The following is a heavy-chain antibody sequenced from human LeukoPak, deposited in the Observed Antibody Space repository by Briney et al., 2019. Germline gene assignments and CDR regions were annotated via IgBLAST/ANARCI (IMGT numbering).Heavy chain of an antibody. CDR2: ISGRGGST. Sequence: PGGSLRLSCAASGFTFSSYAMSWVRQAPAKGLEWVSAISGRGGSTYYADSVKGRFTISRDNSKNTLYLQMNSLRAEDTAVYYCAKDRETVRGVIFDYWGQGTLVTVSS. J-gene: IGHJ4*02. CDR3: AKDRETVRGVIFDY. CDR1: GFTFSSYA. D-gene: IGHD3-10*01. V-gene: IGHV3-23*01.